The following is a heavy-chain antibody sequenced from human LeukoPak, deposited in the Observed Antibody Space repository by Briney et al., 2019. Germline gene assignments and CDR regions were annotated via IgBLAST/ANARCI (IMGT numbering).Heavy chain of an antibody. V-gene: IGHV4-38-2*02. J-gene: IGHJ6*02. CDR2: INHSGST. Sequence: PSETLSLTCTVSGYSISSGYHWGWIRQPPGKGLEWIGEINHSGSTNYNPSLKSRVTISVDTSKNQFSLKLSSVTAADTAVYYCARQSGYDYSYYYYGMDVWGQGTTVTVSS. CDR3: ARQSGYDYSYYYYGMDV. CDR1: GYSISSGYH. D-gene: IGHD5-12*01.